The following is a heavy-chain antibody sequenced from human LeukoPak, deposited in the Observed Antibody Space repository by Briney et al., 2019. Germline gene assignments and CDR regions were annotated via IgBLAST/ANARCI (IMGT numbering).Heavy chain of an antibody. Sequence: GSLRLSCAASGFVFNTYSMHWVRQPPGKGLECVSAISGDGGSTYYANSVKGRFTISRDNSKNTLYLQMGSLRPDDTALYYCAREQPAGSTDYWGQGTLVTVSS. V-gene: IGHV3-64*01. D-gene: IGHD2-2*01. J-gene: IGHJ4*02. CDR1: GFVFNTYS. CDR3: AREQPAGSTDY. CDR2: ISGDGGST.